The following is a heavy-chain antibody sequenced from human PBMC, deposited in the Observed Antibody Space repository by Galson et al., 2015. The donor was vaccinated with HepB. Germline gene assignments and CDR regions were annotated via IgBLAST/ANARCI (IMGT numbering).Heavy chain of an antibody. CDR3: ARQKGSLMPFDY. J-gene: IGHJ4*02. D-gene: IGHD2-15*01. CDR2: VSYTGSI. Sequence: SETLSLTCTVSSASISSFYWSWIRQSSGKGLEWIGYVSYTGSIKYSPSLKSRVTISIDTSKNQFSLKLSSVTAADMAVYYCARQKGSLMPFDYWGQGTLVTVSS. CDR1: SASISSFY. V-gene: IGHV4-59*08.